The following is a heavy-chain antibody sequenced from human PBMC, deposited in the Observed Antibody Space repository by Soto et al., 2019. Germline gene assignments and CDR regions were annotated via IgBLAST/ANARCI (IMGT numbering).Heavy chain of an antibody. V-gene: IGHV4-59*08. Sequence: QVQLQQSGPGLVKPSETLSLTCSVSSGPSSSHNWGWIRQPPGRGLEWIGYVYSTGGTSYNPSLKSRVTISAYTSTNHISLTLTSGTAADTAVYYCVRRGIGNLHGLVDVWGQGTTVRVSS. D-gene: IGHD3-16*01. J-gene: IGHJ6*02. CDR3: VRRGIGNLHGLVDV. CDR2: VYSTGGT. CDR1: SGPSSSHN.